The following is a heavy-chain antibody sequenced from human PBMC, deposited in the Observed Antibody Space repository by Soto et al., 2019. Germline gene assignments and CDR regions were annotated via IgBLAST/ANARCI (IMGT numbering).Heavy chain of an antibody. J-gene: IGHJ3*02. CDR2: INAGNGNT. CDR1: GYTFTSYA. V-gene: IGHV1-3*01. CDR3: ARDSEFSCSGGSCYYWVWGAFDI. D-gene: IGHD2-15*01. Sequence: ASVKVSCKASGYTFTSYAMHWVRQAPGQRLEWMGWINAGNGNTKYSQKFQGRVTITRDTSASTAYMELSSLRSEDTAVYYCARDSEFSCSGGSCYYWVWGAFDIWGQGTMVTVSS.